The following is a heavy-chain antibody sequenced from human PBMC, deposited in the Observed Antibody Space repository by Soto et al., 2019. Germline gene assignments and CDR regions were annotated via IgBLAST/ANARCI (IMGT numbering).Heavy chain of an antibody. CDR2: ISSSSSYI. CDR1: GFTFSSYS. D-gene: IGHD3-10*01. CDR3: ARDYNLWFGDPGFDP. J-gene: IGHJ5*02. Sequence: GGSLRLSCAASGFTFSSYSMNWVRQAPGKGLEWGSSISSSSSYIYYADSVKGRFTISRDNAKNSLYLQMNSLRAEDTAVYYCARDYNLWFGDPGFDPWGKGTLVTVSS. V-gene: IGHV3-21*01.